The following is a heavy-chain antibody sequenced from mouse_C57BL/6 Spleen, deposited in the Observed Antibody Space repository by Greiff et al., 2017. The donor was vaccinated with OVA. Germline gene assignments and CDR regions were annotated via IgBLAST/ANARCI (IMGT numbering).Heavy chain of an antibody. V-gene: IGHV5-9*01. J-gene: IGHJ4*01. CDR2: ISGGGGNT. CDR1: GFTFSSYT. D-gene: IGHD3-2*02. Sequence: DVMLVESGGGLVKPGGSLKLSCAASGFTFSSYTMSWVRQTPEKRLEWVATISGGGGNTYYPDSVKGRFTISRDNAKNTLYLQMSSLRSEDTALYYCARHAQATFYYAMDYWGQGTSVTVSS. CDR3: ARHAQATFYYAMDY.